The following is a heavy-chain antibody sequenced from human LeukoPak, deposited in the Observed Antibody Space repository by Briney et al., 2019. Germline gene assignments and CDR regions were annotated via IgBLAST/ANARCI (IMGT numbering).Heavy chain of an antibody. CDR2: INHSGST. V-gene: IGHV4-34*01. Sequence: EPSETLSLTCAVYGGSFSGYYWSWIRQPPGKGLEWIGEINHSGSTNYNPSLKSRVTISVDTSKNQFSLKLSSVTAADTAVYYCARGTPLTYSSGWYILFDYWGQGTLVTVSS. CDR3: ARGTPLTYSSGWYILFDY. CDR1: GGSFSGYY. D-gene: IGHD6-19*01. J-gene: IGHJ4*02.